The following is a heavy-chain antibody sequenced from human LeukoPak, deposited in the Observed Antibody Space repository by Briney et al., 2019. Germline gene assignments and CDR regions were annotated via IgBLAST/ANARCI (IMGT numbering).Heavy chain of an antibody. V-gene: IGHV4-61*10. CDR3: ASSGPPYYDFWSGYFSAFDI. CDR2: IYYSGST. D-gene: IGHD3-3*01. Sequence: SETLSLTCTVSGGSISSGSYYWSWIRQPAGKGLEWIGYIYYSGSTNYNPSLKSRVTISVDTSKNQFSLKLSSVTAADTAVYYCASSGPPYYDFWSGYFSAFDIWGQGTMVTVSS. J-gene: IGHJ3*02. CDR1: GGSISSGSYY.